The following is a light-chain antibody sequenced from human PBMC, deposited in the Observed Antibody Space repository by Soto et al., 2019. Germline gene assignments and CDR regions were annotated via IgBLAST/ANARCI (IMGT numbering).Light chain of an antibody. CDR2: DAS. J-gene: IGKJ4*01. CDR1: QFVSSSY. V-gene: IGKV3-20*01. CDR3: QQYGTSPRVT. Sequence: EIVLTQSPGTLSLSPGERATLSCRASQFVSSSYLAWYQQKPGQAPRLLIHDASSRATGIPDRFSGSGSGTDFTLTITGLEPADFAVYYCQQYGTSPRVTFGGGTKVEIK.